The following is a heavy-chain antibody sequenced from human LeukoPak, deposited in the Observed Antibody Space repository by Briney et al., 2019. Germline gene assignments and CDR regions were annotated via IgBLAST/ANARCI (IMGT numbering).Heavy chain of an antibody. CDR1: GGSFSGYY. Sequence: SETLSLTCAVYGGSFSGYYWSWIRQPPGKGLEWIGEINHSGSTNYNPSLKSRVTISVDTSKNQFSLKLSSVTAADTAVYYCAREEGQQQLVQWFDPWGQGTLVTVSS. J-gene: IGHJ5*02. D-gene: IGHD6-13*01. CDR2: INHSGST. CDR3: AREEGQQQLVQWFDP. V-gene: IGHV4-34*01.